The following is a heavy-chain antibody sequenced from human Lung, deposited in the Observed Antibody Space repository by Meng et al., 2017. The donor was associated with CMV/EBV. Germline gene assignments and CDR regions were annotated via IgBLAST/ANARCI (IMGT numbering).Heavy chain of an antibody. CDR2: ITSDGSST. CDR1: GFTFNTYW. D-gene: IGHD3-22*01. Sequence: ESLKISCAASGFTFNTYWMHWVRQAPGKGLVWVSRITSDGSSTTYADSVKGRFTISRDNAKNTLYLQMNSLGAEDTAVYYCAREYRLKYDSSGFDFWGQGTXVTVSS. J-gene: IGHJ4*02. CDR3: AREYRLKYDSSGFDF. V-gene: IGHV3-74*01.